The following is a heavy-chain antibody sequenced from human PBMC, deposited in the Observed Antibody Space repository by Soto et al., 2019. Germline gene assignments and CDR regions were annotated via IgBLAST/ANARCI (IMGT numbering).Heavy chain of an antibody. D-gene: IGHD1-7*01. Sequence: PGGSLRLSCSAPEFTFSSYSMNCGLQPPGKGLEWVSYISSSSSTIYYADSVKGRFTISRDNAKNSLYLQMNSLRDEDTAVYYCARDRRELPAFFDYWGQGALVTVSS. V-gene: IGHV3-48*02. CDR2: ISSSSSTI. CDR1: EFTFSSYS. J-gene: IGHJ4*02. CDR3: ARDRRELPAFFDY.